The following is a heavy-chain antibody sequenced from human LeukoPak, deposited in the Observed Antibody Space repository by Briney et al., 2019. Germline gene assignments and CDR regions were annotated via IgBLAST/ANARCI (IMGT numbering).Heavy chain of an antibody. J-gene: IGHJ3*02. D-gene: IGHD3-10*01. V-gene: IGHV3-7*01. CDR2: IKQDGSEK. Sequence: PGGSLRLSCAASGFTVSSNYMSWVRQAPGKGLEWVANIKQDGSEKYYVDSVKGRFTISRDNAKNSLYLQMNSLRAEDTAVYYCARDGPEWFGELYDAFDIWGQGTMVTVSS. CDR3: ARDGPEWFGELYDAFDI. CDR1: GFTVSSNY.